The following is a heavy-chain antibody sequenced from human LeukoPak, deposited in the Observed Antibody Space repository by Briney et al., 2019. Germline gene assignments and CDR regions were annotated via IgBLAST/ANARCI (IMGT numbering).Heavy chain of an antibody. J-gene: IGHJ6*02. CDR3: TRSLQYNNNNYFYYGMDV. Sequence: SETLSLTCTVSGGSISSYYWNWIRQPPGEGLEWIGYIYYSGSTNYNPSLRSRVTISVDTSKNQFSLKLDSVTAADTAVYYCTRSLQYNNNNYFYYGMDVWGQGTTVTVSS. CDR2: IYYSGST. V-gene: IGHV4-59*01. CDR1: GGSISSYY. D-gene: IGHD3-10*01.